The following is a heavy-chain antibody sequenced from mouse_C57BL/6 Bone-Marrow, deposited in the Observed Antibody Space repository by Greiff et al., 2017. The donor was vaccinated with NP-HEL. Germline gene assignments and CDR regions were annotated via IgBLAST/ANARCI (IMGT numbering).Heavy chain of an antibody. CDR2: ISSGGSYT. Sequence: EVKLMESGGDLVKPGGSLKLSCAASGFTFSSYGMSWVRQTPDKRLEWVATISSGGSYTYYPDSVKGRFTISRDNAKNTLYLQMSSLKYEDTAMYYCTRQLYAMDYWGQGTSVTVSS. CDR1: GFTFSSYG. CDR3: TRQLYAMDY. J-gene: IGHJ4*01. V-gene: IGHV5-6*01.